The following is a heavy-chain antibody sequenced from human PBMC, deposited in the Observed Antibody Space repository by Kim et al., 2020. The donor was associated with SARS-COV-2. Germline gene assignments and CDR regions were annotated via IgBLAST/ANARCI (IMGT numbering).Heavy chain of an antibody. Sequence: ASVKVSCKASGYTFTSFAMTWVRQAPGQGPEWMGWINTNTGNPTYAQGFTGRFVFSLDTSVTTAYLQISSLKAEDTAVYYCASNLNSWAADDFWSGYYQGYNWFDPWGQGTLGTVSS. D-gene: IGHD3-3*01. CDR1: GYTFTSFA. J-gene: IGHJ5*02. V-gene: IGHV7-4-1*02. CDR3: ASNLNSWAADDFWSGYYQGYNWFDP. CDR2: INTNTGNP.